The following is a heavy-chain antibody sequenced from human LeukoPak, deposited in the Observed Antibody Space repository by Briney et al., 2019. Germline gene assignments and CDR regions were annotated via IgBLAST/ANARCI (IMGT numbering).Heavy chain of an antibody. Sequence: GGSLRLSCAASGFTFSSYSMNWVRQAPGKGLEWVSSISSSSSYIYYADSVKGRFTISRHNSKNTLYLQMNSLRAEDTAVYYCASDRAVAGSGGYYYYGMDVWGQGTTVTVSS. CDR3: ASDRAVAGSGGYYYYGMDV. CDR2: ISSSSSYI. J-gene: IGHJ6*02. V-gene: IGHV3-21*04. CDR1: GFTFSSYS. D-gene: IGHD6-19*01.